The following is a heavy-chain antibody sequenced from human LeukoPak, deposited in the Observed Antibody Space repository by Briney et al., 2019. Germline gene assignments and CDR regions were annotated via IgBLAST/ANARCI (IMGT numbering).Heavy chain of an antibody. Sequence: SESLSLTCTVSGGSISSYYWSWIRQPPGKGLEWIGYIYYSGSTNYNPSLKSRVPISVDTSKNQFSLKLSSVTAADTAVYYCARVLVTAIPYYYYYGMDVWGQGTTVTVSS. J-gene: IGHJ6*02. D-gene: IGHD2-21*02. CDR1: GGSISSYY. V-gene: IGHV4-59*01. CDR2: IYYSGST. CDR3: ARVLVTAIPYYYYYGMDV.